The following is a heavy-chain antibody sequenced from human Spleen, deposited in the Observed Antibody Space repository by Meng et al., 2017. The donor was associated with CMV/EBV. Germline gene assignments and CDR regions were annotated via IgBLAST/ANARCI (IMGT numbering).Heavy chain of an antibody. CDR2: ITDTGGTT. CDR3: AKEVWTGYSDYDY. J-gene: IGHJ4*02. D-gene: IGHD3/OR15-3a*01. CDR1: GFTFRHYA. Sequence: ASGFTFRHYAMSWVRLAPGQGLEWISLITDTGGTTYYADSVRGRFTISRDNSKNTLYLQMNSLRAEDTAVYYCAKEVWTGYSDYDYWGQGTLVTVSS. V-gene: IGHV3-23*01.